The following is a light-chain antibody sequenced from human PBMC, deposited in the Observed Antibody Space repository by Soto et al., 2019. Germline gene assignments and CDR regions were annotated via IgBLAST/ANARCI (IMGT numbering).Light chain of an antibody. Sequence: EIVMTQSPGTLSVSPGDRATLSCRASQSVSANLAWYQQKPGQVPRLLIYGASTRATGVPARFSVSGYGTDFTQNIISLQSEDVAIYYCQHYNNWPPLTFGGGTRVEIK. V-gene: IGKV3-15*01. CDR2: GAS. CDR1: QSVSAN. CDR3: QHYNNWPPLT. J-gene: IGKJ4*01.